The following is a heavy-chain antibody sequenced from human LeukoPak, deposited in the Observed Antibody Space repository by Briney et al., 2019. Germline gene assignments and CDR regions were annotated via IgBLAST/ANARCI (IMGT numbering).Heavy chain of an antibody. CDR2: LSGDGGTT. CDR1: EFTFSSHW. Sequence: SGGSLRLSCAASEFTFSSHWMYWVRQAPGKGLLWVALLSGDGGTTRHADSVKGRFTISRDNAKNTLYLQMNSLRVEDTALYYCARGIESSRSVAIDLWGQGTLVAVSS. D-gene: IGHD6-13*01. J-gene: IGHJ4*02. CDR3: ARGIESSRSVAIDL. V-gene: IGHV3-74*01.